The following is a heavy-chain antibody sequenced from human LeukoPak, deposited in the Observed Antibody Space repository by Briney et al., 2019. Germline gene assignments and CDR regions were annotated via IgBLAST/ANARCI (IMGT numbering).Heavy chain of an antibody. Sequence: GASLQISCSGSGYTFTNYWIGWVRQMPGKGLEWMGIIYPGESAARYSPSFQGQVTISVDQSISTTYLQWSSLKASDTAIYYCARPGQRTDNAGWNLFDYWGQGTLVTVSS. J-gene: IGHJ4*02. CDR2: IYPGESAA. V-gene: IGHV5-51*01. CDR3: ARPGQRTDNAGWNLFDY. CDR1: GYTFTNYW. D-gene: IGHD1-1*01.